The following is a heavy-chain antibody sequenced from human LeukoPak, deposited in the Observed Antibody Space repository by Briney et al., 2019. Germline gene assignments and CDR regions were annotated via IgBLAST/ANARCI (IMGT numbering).Heavy chain of an antibody. CDR3: AKGRAGMVRGVCDY. D-gene: IGHD3-10*01. CDR2: INSDGSST. CDR1: GFTFSSYW. V-gene: IGHV3-74*03. Sequence: GGSLRLSCVASGFTFSSYWMHWVRQAPGKGLVWVSRINSDGSSTKCADSVKGRFTISRDNSKNTLYLQMSSLRVDDTAVYYCAKGRAGMVRGVCDYWGQGTLVTVSS. J-gene: IGHJ4*02.